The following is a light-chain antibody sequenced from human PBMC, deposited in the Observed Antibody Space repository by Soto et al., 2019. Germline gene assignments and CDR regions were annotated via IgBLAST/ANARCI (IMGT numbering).Light chain of an antibody. J-gene: IGKJ1*01. V-gene: IGKV3-15*01. CDR3: QQYGTAPWT. Sequence: EIGMKQSPATLSVSPGGRATLSCRASQSISGTLAWYQQKPGQAPRLLIYGASTRATSFPARFSGSGSGTDFTLAISSLQSEDFAVYYCQQYGTAPWTFGQGTKVDI. CDR2: GAS. CDR1: QSISGT.